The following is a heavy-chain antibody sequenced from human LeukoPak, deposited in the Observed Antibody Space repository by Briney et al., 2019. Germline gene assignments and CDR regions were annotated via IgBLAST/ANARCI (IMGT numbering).Heavy chain of an antibody. D-gene: IGHD3-9*01. J-gene: IGHJ4*02. V-gene: IGHV3-64D*09. CDR2: ISSNGGST. CDR1: GFTFSSYA. Sequence: QPGGSLTLSCSASGFTFSSYAMHWVRRAPGKGLEYVSAISSNGGSTYYADSVKGRFTISRDNSKNTLYLQMSSLRAEDTAVYYCVKGASPRYFDWLSYDYWVPGTLVTVSS. CDR3: VKGASPRYFDWLSYDY.